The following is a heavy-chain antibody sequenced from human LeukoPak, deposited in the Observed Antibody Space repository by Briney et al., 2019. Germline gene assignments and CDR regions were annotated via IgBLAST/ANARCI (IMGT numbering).Heavy chain of an antibody. Sequence: PGGSLRLSCAASGFTFSSYSMNWVRQAPGKGLEWVSSISSSSSYIYYADSVKGRFTISRDNAKNSLYLQMNSLRAEDTAVYYCARDLGYGDTYYFDYWGHGTLVTVSS. CDR2: ISSSSSYI. J-gene: IGHJ4*01. D-gene: IGHD4-17*01. V-gene: IGHV3-21*01. CDR1: GFTFSSYS. CDR3: ARDLGYGDTYYFDY.